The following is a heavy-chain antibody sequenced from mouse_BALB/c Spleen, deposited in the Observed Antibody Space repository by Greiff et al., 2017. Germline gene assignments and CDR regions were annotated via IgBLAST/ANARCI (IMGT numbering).Heavy chain of an antibody. CDR1: GFSLTSYG. J-gene: IGHJ4*01. CDR2: IWSGGST. Sequence: VKVEESGPGLVQPSQSLSITCTVSGFSLTSYGVHWVRQSPGKGLEWLGVIWSGGSTDYNAAFISRLSISKDNSKSQVFFKMNSLQANDTAIYYCASHRYEAMDYWGQGTSVTVSS. V-gene: IGHV2-2*02. D-gene: IGHD2-14*01. CDR3: ASHRYEAMDY.